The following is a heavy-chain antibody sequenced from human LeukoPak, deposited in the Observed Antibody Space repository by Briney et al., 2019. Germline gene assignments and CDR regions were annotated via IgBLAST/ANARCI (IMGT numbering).Heavy chain of an antibody. CDR3: ARSTAGLDY. CDR1: GFTFSKYW. V-gene: IGHV3-7*01. J-gene: IGHJ4*02. D-gene: IGHD1-1*01. CDR2: IKHDGTEQ. Sequence: GGSLRLSCVVSGFTFSKYWMSWVRQAPGKGLEWVGNIKHDGTEQYYVDSMRGRFTISRDNAKNSLYLQMSSLRAEDTAVYYCARSTAGLDYWGQGTLVTVSS.